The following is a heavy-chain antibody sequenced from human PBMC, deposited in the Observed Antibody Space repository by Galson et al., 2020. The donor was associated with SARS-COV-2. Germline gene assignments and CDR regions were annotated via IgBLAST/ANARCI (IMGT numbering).Heavy chain of an antibody. CDR2: ISYDGSNK. CDR1: GFTFITYG. V-gene: IGHV3-30*18. D-gene: IGHD6-13*01. CDR3: AKDQGAAAGAPGDGMDV. J-gene: IGHJ6*02. Sequence: TGGSLRLSCAASGFTFITYGMHWVRQAPGKGLEWVAVISYDGSNKYYADPVKGRFTISRDNSKNKLYLQMNSLRAEDTAVYYCAKDQGAAAGAPGDGMDVWGQGTTVTVSS.